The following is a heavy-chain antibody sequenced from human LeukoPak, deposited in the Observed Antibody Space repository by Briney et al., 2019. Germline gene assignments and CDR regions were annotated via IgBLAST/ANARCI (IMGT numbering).Heavy chain of an antibody. Sequence: PSETLSLTCTVSGGSISSYYWSWIRQPPGKGLEWIGYIYYSGSTNYNPSLKSRVTISVDTSKNQFSLKLGSVTAADTAAYYCASISIGLYYFDYWGQGTLVTVSS. J-gene: IGHJ4*02. D-gene: IGHD2-15*01. CDR2: IYYSGST. V-gene: IGHV4-59*08. CDR3: ASISIGLYYFDY. CDR1: GGSISSYY.